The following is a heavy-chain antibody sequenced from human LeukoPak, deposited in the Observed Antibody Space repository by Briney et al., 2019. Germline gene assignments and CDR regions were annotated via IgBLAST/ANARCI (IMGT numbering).Heavy chain of an antibody. CDR2: INSDGSST. Sequence: PGGSLRLSCAASGFTFSSYWMHWVRQAPGKGLVWVSRINSDGSSTSYADSVKGRFTISRDNAKNTLYLQMNSLRAEDTAVYYCARVGYCSSTSCYRHSDYWGQGTLVTVSS. J-gene: IGHJ4*02. V-gene: IGHV3-74*01. D-gene: IGHD2-2*01. CDR3: ARVGYCSSTSCYRHSDY. CDR1: GFTFSSYW.